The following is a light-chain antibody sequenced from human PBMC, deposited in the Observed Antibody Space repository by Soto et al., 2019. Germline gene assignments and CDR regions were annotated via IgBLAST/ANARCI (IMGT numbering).Light chain of an antibody. J-gene: IGLJ1*01. Sequence: QSVLTQPPSVSEAPRQRVTISCSGSSSNIGNNGVNWYQQLPGKAPKLLIYYDDLLPSGVSDRFSGSKSGTSASLAISGLKSEDEADYNCAAWDDSLNAYVFGTGTKLTVL. CDR1: SSNIGNNG. CDR2: YDD. CDR3: AAWDDSLNAYV. V-gene: IGLV1-36*01.